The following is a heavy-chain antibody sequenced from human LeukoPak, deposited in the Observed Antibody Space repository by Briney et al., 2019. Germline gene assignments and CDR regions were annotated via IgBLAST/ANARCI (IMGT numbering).Heavy chain of an antibody. CDR2: IYTSGST. Sequence: KASETLSLTCTVSGGSISSYYWSWIRQPAGKGLEWIGRIYTSGSTNYNPSLKSRVTISVDTSKNQFSLKLSSVTAADTAVYYCAREYSSGWYLWFDPWGQGTLVTVSS. D-gene: IGHD6-19*01. J-gene: IGHJ5*02. V-gene: IGHV4-4*07. CDR1: GGSISSYY. CDR3: AREYSSGWYLWFDP.